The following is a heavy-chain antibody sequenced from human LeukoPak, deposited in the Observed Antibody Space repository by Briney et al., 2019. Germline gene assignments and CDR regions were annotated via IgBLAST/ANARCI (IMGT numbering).Heavy chain of an antibody. CDR1: GFTFSSYA. Sequence: GGSLRPSCAASGFTFSSYAMSWVRQAPGKGLEWVSAISGSGGSTYYADSVKGRFTISRDNSKNTLYLQMNSLRAEDTAVYYCGVIAFGRFDYWGQGTLVTVSS. CDR2: ISGSGGST. D-gene: IGHD3-16*01. V-gene: IGHV3-23*01. J-gene: IGHJ4*02. CDR3: GVIAFGRFDY.